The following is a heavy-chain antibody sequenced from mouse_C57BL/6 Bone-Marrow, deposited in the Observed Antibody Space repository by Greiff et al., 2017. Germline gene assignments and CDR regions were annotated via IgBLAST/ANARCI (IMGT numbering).Heavy chain of an antibody. CDR2: ISDGGSYT. V-gene: IGHV5-4*01. Sequence: DVHLVESGGGLVKPGGSLKLSCAASGFTFSSYAMSWVRQTPEKRLEWVATISDGGSYTYYPDNVKGRFTISRDNAKNNLYLQMSHLKSEDTAMYYCARDRTTAFYAMDYWGQGTSVTVSS. J-gene: IGHJ4*01. CDR1: GFTFSSYA. CDR3: ARDRTTAFYAMDY. D-gene: IGHD1-2*01.